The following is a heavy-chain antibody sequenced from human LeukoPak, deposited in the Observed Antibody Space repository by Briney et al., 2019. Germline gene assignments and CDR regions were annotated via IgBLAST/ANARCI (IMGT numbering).Heavy chain of an antibody. D-gene: IGHD3-10*01. J-gene: IGHJ6*02. Sequence: GESLKISCKGSGYSFTSYWIGWVRQVPGKGLEWMGIIYPGDSDTRYSPSFQGQVTISADKSISTAYLQWSSLKASDTAMYYCARCGSGSYYKPPYYYYGMDVWGQGTTVTVSS. V-gene: IGHV5-51*01. CDR3: ARCGSGSYYKPPYYYYGMDV. CDR2: IYPGDSDT. CDR1: GYSFTSYW.